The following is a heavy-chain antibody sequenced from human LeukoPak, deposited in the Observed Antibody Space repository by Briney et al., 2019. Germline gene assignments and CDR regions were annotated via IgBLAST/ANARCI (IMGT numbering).Heavy chain of an antibody. CDR3: AKSVPYWYFDL. Sequence: PPGGSLRLSCAASGFTFSNYEMNWVRQAPGKGLEWVSYISSSGSPIYHADSVKGRFTISRDNSKNTVSLQMNSLRAEDTAIYYCAKSVPYWYFDLWGRGTLVTVSS. J-gene: IGHJ2*01. CDR2: ISSSGSPI. CDR1: GFTFSNYE. V-gene: IGHV3-48*03.